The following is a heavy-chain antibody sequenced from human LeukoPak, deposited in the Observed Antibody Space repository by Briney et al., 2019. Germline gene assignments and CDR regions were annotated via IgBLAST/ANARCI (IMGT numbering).Heavy chain of an antibody. J-gene: IGHJ4*02. CDR3: AREAQSPTFPDDYGDYVYDY. CDR2: IYYSGST. Sequence: SETLSLTCSVSGGSIRSSSYYWGWIRQPPGKGLEWIGSIYYSGSTYYNPSLKSRVTMSVDTSKNQFSLKLSSVTAADTAVYYCAREAQSPTFPDDYGDYVYDYWGQGTLVTVSS. CDR1: GGSIRSSSYY. V-gene: IGHV4-39*07. D-gene: IGHD4-17*01.